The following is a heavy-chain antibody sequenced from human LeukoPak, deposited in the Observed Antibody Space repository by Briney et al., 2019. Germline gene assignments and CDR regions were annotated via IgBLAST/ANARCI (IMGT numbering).Heavy chain of an antibody. Sequence: SETLSLTCTVSGGSISSYYWSWTRQPAGKGLEWIGRIYTSGSTNYNPSLKSRVTMSVDTSKNQFSLKLSSVTAADTAVYYCARVNVETSHSPYWYFDLWGRGTLVTVSS. CDR1: GGSISSYY. D-gene: IGHD5-24*01. CDR3: ARVNVETSHSPYWYFDL. CDR2: IYTSGST. V-gene: IGHV4-4*07. J-gene: IGHJ2*01.